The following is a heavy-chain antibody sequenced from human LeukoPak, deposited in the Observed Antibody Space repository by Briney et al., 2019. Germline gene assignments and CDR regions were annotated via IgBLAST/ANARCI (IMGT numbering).Heavy chain of an antibody. Sequence: PGGSLRLSCAASGFTFSSYSMNWVRQAPGKGLEWVSAISGDSRYIYYADSVRSRFTISRDNAENSLYLQMHSMRVEDTAVYYCARAPTVLVGYCSSSSCQADYWGQGTLVTVSS. CDR1: GFTFSSYS. V-gene: IGHV3-21*01. D-gene: IGHD2-2*01. CDR3: ARAPTVLVGYCSSSSCQADY. CDR2: ISGDSRYI. J-gene: IGHJ4*02.